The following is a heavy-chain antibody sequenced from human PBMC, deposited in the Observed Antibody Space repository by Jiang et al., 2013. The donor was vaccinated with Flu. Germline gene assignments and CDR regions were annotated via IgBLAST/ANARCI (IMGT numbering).Heavy chain of an antibody. D-gene: IGHD2-8*02. V-gene: IGHV4-34*01. CDR3: ARRGVGYCTGGVCYTGGYFDY. Sequence: TLSLTCAVYGGSFSGYYWSWIRQPPGKGLEWIGEINHSGSTNYNRPLKSRVTISVDTSKNQFSLKLSSVTAADTAVYYCARRGVGYCTGGVCYTGGYFDYWGQGTLVTVSS. CDR1: GGSFSGYY. CDR2: INHSGST. J-gene: IGHJ4*02.